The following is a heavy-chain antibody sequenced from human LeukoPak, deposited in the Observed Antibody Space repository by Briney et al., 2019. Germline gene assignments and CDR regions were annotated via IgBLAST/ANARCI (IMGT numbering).Heavy chain of an antibody. CDR2: IKSKPAGETT. V-gene: IGHV3-15*01. Sequence: GGSLRLSCAASGFTFSNAWMNWVRQTPGKGLEWVARIKSKPAGETTTYAAPVKGGFTISRDDSRNTLYLQMNSLKTEDTAVYYCTTCGGDCFFNYWGQGTLVTVSS. J-gene: IGHJ4*02. CDR3: TTCGGDCFFNY. D-gene: IGHD2-21*02. CDR1: GFTFSNAW.